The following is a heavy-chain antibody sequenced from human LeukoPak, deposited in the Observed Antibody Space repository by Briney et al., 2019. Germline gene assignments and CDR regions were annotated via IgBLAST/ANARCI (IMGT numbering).Heavy chain of an antibody. CDR3: ARDSGEQLASDY. D-gene: IGHD6-6*01. Sequence: SVKVSCKASGGTFSSYAISWVRQAPGQGLEWMGGIIPIFGTANYAQKFQGRVAMTRDTSTSTVYMELSNLRSEDTAVYYCARDSGEQLASDYWGQGTLVTVSS. V-gene: IGHV1-69*05. CDR2: IIPIFGTA. J-gene: IGHJ4*02. CDR1: GGTFSSYA.